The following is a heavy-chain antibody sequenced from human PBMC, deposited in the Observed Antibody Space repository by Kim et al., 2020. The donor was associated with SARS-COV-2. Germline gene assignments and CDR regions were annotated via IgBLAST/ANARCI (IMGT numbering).Heavy chain of an antibody. CDR3: ARGRSGYYFDAFDI. Sequence: GSLRLSCAASGFTFSSYAMHWVRQAPGKGLEWVAVISYDGSNKYYADSVKGRFTISRDNSKNTLYLQMNSLRAEDTAVYYCARGRSGYYFDAFDIWGQGTMVTVSS. J-gene: IGHJ3*02. CDR2: ISYDGSNK. V-gene: IGHV3-30*04. D-gene: IGHD3-22*01. CDR1: GFTFSSYA.